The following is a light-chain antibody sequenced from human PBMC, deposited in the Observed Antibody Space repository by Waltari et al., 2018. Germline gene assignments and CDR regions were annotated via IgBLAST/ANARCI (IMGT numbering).Light chain of an antibody. CDR3: HQSRSFPIT. V-gene: IGKV6-21*01. J-gene: IGKJ5*01. CDR2: YAS. Sequence: EIVLTQSPAFQSVTPKEKVPITCRASQSIVSSLHWYQQKPGQSPKLLITYASQSFSGVPSRFSGSGSGTDFTLTLNGLEAEDAATYYCHQSRSFPITFGQGTRLEIK. CDR1: QSIVSS.